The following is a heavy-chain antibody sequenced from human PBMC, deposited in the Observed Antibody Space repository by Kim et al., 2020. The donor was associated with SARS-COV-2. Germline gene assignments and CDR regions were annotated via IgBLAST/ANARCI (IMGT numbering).Heavy chain of an antibody. Sequence: GGSLRLSCAASGFTFSDHYMDWVRQAPGKGLEWLGRIRKKVNSYTTEYAASVKGRFTISREDSKNTLYLQMNSLKTEDTAVYYCANSGSYRPFDYWGQGTVVTVSS. CDR2: IRKKVNSYTT. CDR1: GFTFSDHY. D-gene: IGHD1-26*01. CDR3: ANSGSYRPFDY. V-gene: IGHV3-72*01. J-gene: IGHJ4*02.